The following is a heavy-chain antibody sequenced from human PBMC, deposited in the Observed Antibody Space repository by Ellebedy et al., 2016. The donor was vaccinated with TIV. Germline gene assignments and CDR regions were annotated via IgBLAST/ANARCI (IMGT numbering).Heavy chain of an antibody. CDR3: AREQSPYYEILTGSFDY. D-gene: IGHD3-9*01. Sequence: GESLKISCAASGFTFSSYAMHWVRQAPGKGLEWVAVISYDGSNKYYADSMKGRFTISRDNSKSTLYLEMKSLRVEDTAVYYCAREQSPYYEILTGSFDYWGQGALVTVSS. CDR2: ISYDGSNK. J-gene: IGHJ4*02. V-gene: IGHV3-30-3*01. CDR1: GFTFSSYA.